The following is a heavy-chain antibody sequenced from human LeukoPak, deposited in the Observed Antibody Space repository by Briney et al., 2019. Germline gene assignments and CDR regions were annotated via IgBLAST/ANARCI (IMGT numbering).Heavy chain of an antibody. CDR1: GYTFTGSGWY. CDR3: ARDGPAQMVDFDY. Sequence: DSVKVSFKASGYTFTGSGWYLYWLRQAPGQGLECVGWLHPNDGATYYAQKFQGRVAVTTDTSISTAYMELSRLRPDDTAIYYCARDGPAQMVDFDYWGQGTLVTVSS. CDR2: LHPNDGAT. V-gene: IGHV1-2*02. J-gene: IGHJ4*02. D-gene: IGHD3-10*01.